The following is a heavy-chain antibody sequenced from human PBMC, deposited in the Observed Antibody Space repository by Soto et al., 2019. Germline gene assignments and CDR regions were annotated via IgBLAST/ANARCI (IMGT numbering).Heavy chain of an antibody. CDR1: GFSLSTNGVG. CDR2: FFWDDDK. V-gene: IGHV2-5*02. Sequence: QITLRESGPTLVKPTQTLTLTCTFSGFSLSTNGVGVGWMRQPPGEALEWLALFFWDDDKRYSPSLKNRLTITKDTSKNQVVLTMTNTDPVDTATYYCVHSLRRDNCRGGNCYRFDVWGQGTPVTVSS. CDR3: VHSLRRDNCRGGNCYRFDV. D-gene: IGHD2-15*01. J-gene: IGHJ4*02.